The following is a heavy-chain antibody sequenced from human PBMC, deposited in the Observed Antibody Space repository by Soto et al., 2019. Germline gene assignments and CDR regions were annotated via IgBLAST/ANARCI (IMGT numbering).Heavy chain of an antibody. CDR2: FDPEDGET. Sequence: QVQLVQSGAEAKKPGASVKVSCKVPGNIFTDFNIHWVRQAPAKGLEWMGGFDPEDGETVYAQDLEGRVTMTEDSSTGTAYMELLSLTSEDTAVYYCAAVTVFDTKGFTFDYWGQGTLVTVSS. CDR1: GNIFTDFN. D-gene: IGHD2-8*01. V-gene: IGHV1-24*01. CDR3: AAVTVFDTKGFTFDY. J-gene: IGHJ4*02.